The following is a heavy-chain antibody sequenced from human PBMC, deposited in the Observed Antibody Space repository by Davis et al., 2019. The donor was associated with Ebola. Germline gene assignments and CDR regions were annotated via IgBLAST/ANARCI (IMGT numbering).Heavy chain of an antibody. J-gene: IGHJ5*02. Sequence: MPSETLSLTCTVSGGSISSYYWGWIRQPPGKGLEWIGSIYYSGSTYYNPSLKSRVTISVDTSKNQFSLKLSSVTAADTAVYYCARLTLDSSSWYWVWFDPWGQGTLVTVSS. CDR2: IYYSGST. CDR1: GGSISSYY. V-gene: IGHV4-39*01. CDR3: ARLTLDSSSWYWVWFDP. D-gene: IGHD6-13*01.